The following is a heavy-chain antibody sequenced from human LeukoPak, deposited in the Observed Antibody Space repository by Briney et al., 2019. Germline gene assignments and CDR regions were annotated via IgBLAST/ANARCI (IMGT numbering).Heavy chain of an antibody. Sequence: GRSLRLSCAASGFTFDDYAMHWVRQAPGKGLEWVSGISWNSGSIGYADSVKGRFTISRDNAKNSLYLQMNSLRAEDTALYYCAKAPNSLDVERRGGGAFDIWGQGTMVTVSS. CDR3: AKAPNSLDVERRGGGAFDI. J-gene: IGHJ3*02. CDR2: ISWNSGSI. V-gene: IGHV3-9*01. CDR1: GFTFDDYA. D-gene: IGHD1-1*01.